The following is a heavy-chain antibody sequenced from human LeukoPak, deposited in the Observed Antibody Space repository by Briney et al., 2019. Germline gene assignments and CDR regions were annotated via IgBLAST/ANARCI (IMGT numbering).Heavy chain of an antibody. Sequence: PGGSLRLSCSASGFIFDNYGMHWVRQFPGKDLEWVAGISWNSVNRDYGDSVKGRFTISRDNAKGSLYLQMNSLKLEDTALYYCAKSTWQYHYDGQIDQWGQGTLVTVSS. V-gene: IGHV3-9*01. CDR1: GFIFDNYG. CDR2: ISWNSVNR. CDR3: AKSTWQYHYDGQIDQ. D-gene: IGHD3-22*01. J-gene: IGHJ4*02.